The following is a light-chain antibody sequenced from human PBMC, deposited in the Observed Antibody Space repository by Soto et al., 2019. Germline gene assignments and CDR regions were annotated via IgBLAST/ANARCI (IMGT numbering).Light chain of an antibody. Sequence: LTHPVSGYGVPLEAIPITCTGNSSEVGGYNYVSWYQQYPGKAPKLMIYDVSNRPSGVSNRFSGSKSGNTASLTISGLQAEDESDYYCSSYTGSSTYVFGTGTKVTV. CDR1: SSEVGGYNY. J-gene: IGLJ1*01. CDR3: SSYTGSSTYV. V-gene: IGLV2-14*01. CDR2: DVS.